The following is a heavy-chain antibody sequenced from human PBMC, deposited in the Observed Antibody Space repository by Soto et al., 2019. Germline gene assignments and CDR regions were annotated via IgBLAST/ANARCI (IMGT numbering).Heavy chain of an antibody. V-gene: IGHV3-23*01. CDR1: GITFRQHA. D-gene: IGHD3-9*01. J-gene: IGHJ4*02. Sequence: RLSCAASGITFRQHAMSWVRQAPGKGLEWVSAVXGXXXNXXXADSVQGRFTISRDNSKSTLYLQMNSLRAEDTAVYYCAKRTGPNDYWGQGTLVTVSS. CDR3: AKRTGPNDY. CDR2: VXGXXXNX.